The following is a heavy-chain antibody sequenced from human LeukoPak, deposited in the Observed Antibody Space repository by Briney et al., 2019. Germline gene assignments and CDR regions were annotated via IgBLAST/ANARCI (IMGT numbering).Heavy chain of an antibody. CDR1: GGSISSYY. CDR2: IYYSGST. Sequence: SETLSLTCTVSGGSISSYYWSWIRQPPGKGLEWIGYIYYSGSTNYNPSLKSRVTISVDTSKNQFSLRVDSVTAADTAVYYCARDLYDDNRCFDFWGQGILVTVSS. J-gene: IGHJ4*02. D-gene: IGHD1-14*01. CDR3: ARDLYDDNRCFDF. V-gene: IGHV4-59*12.